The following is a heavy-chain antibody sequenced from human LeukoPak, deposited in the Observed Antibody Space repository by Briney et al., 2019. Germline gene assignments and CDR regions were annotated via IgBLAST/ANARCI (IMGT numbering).Heavy chain of an antibody. CDR3: ARSIRPNYYDSSGYLDY. J-gene: IGHJ4*02. CDR1: GGSISSYY. Sequence: SETLSLTCTVSGGSISSYYWSWIRQPPGKGLEWIGYIYYSGSTNYSPSLKSRVTISVDTSKNQFSLNLSSVTAADTAVYYCARSIRPNYYDSSGYLDYWGQGTLVTVSS. V-gene: IGHV4-59*01. CDR2: IYYSGST. D-gene: IGHD3-22*01.